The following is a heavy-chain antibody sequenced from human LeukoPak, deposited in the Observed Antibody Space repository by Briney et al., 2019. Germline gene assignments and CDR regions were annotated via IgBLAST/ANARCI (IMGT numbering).Heavy chain of an antibody. CDR2: ISYDGSGK. CDR1: GVTLSSYG. J-gene: IGHJ3*02. Sequence: PGRSLRLSCAASGVTLSSYGLHWVRQAPGKGLEWVAVISYDGSGKYYADSVKGRFTISRDNAKNSLYLQMNSLRAEDTAVYYCARDSSGYYYPDAFDIWGQGTMVTVSS. CDR3: ARDSSGYYYPDAFDI. V-gene: IGHV3-30*03. D-gene: IGHD3-22*01.